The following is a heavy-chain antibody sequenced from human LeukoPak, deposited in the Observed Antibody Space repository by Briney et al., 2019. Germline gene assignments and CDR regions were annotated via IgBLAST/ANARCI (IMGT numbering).Heavy chain of an antibody. Sequence: GESLKISCKGSGYSFTSYWIGWVRQMPGKGLEWMGIIYPGDSDTRYSPSFQGQVTISADKSISTAYLQWSSLKASDTAMYYCARYQGPYYDFWSEEGDYYYGMDVWGQVTTVTVSS. V-gene: IGHV5-51*01. CDR2: IYPGDSDT. CDR3: ARYQGPYYDFWSEEGDYYYGMDV. J-gene: IGHJ6*02. CDR1: GYSFTSYW. D-gene: IGHD3-3*01.